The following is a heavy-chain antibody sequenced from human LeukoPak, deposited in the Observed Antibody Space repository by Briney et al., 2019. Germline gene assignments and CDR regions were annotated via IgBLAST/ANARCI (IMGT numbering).Heavy chain of an antibody. CDR2: IKQDGSEK. CDR3: AKVAVAGPY. V-gene: IGHV3-7*03. J-gene: IGHJ4*02. D-gene: IGHD6-19*01. Sequence: PGGSLRLSCTASGLTFSIHWMTWVRQAPGKGLEWLANIKQDGSEKHYVDSAKGRFTISRDNSKNTLYLQMNSLRAEDTAVYYCAKVAVAGPYWGQGTLVTVSS. CDR1: GLTFSIHW.